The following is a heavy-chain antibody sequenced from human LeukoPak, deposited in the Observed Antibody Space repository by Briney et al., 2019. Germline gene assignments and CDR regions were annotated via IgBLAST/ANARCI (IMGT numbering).Heavy chain of an antibody. CDR1: GYTFTGYY. D-gene: IGHD3-16*01. CDR2: INPNSGDT. J-gene: IGHJ4*02. V-gene: IGHV1-2*02. CDR3: ATQRGSYLWGTDFDY. Sequence: ASVKVSCKASGYTFTGYYMHWVRQAPGQGLEWMGWINPNSGDTKYSQKFQGRVTMTRDTPISTAYMELRRLRSDDTAVYYCATQRGSYLWGTDFDYWGQGTLVTVSS.